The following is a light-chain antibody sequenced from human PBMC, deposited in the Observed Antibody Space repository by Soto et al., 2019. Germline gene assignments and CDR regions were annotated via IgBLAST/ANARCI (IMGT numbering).Light chain of an antibody. CDR3: QKYGTS. Sequence: EIVSTQSPGTLSLSPVERATLSCRASQSVSSSYLAWYQQKPGQAPRLLIYGASSRATGIPDRFSGSGSGTDFTLTISRLEPEDFAVYYCQKYGTSFGGGTKVDIK. V-gene: IGKV3-20*01. CDR2: GAS. CDR1: QSVSSSY. J-gene: IGKJ4*01.